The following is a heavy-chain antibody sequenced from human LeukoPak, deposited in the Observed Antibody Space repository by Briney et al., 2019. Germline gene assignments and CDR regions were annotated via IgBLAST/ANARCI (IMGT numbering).Heavy chain of an antibody. Sequence: ASVKVSCKASGYTFTSYGISWVRQAPGQGLEWMGWISAYNGNTNYAQKLQGRVTMTTDTSTSTAYMELRSLRSDDTAVYYCARPLSGYYHKYYYYMDVWGKGTTVTVSS. CDR2: ISAYNGNT. D-gene: IGHD3-22*01. CDR3: ARPLSGYYHKYYYYMDV. V-gene: IGHV1-18*01. CDR1: GYTFTSYG. J-gene: IGHJ6*03.